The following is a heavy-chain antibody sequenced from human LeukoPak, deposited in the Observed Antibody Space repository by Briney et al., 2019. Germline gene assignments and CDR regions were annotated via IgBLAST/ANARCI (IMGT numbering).Heavy chain of an antibody. J-gene: IGHJ3*02. CDR2: MYYSGST. CDR1: GGSISSSRYY. D-gene: IGHD2-2*01. V-gene: IGHV4-39*07. Sequence: SETLSLTCTVSGGSISSSRYYWGWIRQPPGKGLEWIGSMYYSGSTYYNPSLKSRVTISVDTSKNQFSLKLSSVTAADTAVYYCARAGDQDCSSTSCVAFDIWGQGTMVTVSS. CDR3: ARAGDQDCSSTSCVAFDI.